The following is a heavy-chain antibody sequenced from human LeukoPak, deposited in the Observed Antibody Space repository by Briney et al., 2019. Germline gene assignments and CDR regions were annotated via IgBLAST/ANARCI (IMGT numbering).Heavy chain of an antibody. J-gene: IGHJ4*02. Sequence: ASVKVSCKASGYTFTSYYMHWVRQAPGQGLEWMGIINPSGGSTSYAQKFQGRVTMTRDTSTSTVYMELSSLRAEDTGVYYCARDQAIEGTAMAFDYWGQGTLVTVSS. CDR3: ARDQAIEGTAMAFDY. V-gene: IGHV1-46*01. CDR2: INPSGGST. CDR1: GYTFTSYY. D-gene: IGHD5-18*01.